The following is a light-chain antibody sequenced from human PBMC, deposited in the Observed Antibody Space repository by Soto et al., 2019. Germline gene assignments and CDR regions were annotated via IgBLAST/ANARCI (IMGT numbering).Light chain of an antibody. Sequence: QSALTQPASVSGSPGQSITISCTGTSSDVGGYNYVSWYQQHPGKAPKLMIYEVSNRPSGVSNRFSGSKSGNTASLTISGLQAEDEADYYCSSYTSSSVVFCGGTTLTVL. CDR3: SSYTSSSVV. J-gene: IGLJ2*01. CDR2: EVS. CDR1: SSDVGGYNY. V-gene: IGLV2-14*01.